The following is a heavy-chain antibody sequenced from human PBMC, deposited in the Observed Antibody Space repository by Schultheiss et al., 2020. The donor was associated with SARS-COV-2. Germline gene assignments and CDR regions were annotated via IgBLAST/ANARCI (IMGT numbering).Heavy chain of an antibody. CDR1: GFTFSSYA. CDR3: ARDQYSGSYSSYYFDY. V-gene: IGHV3-21*01. D-gene: IGHD1-26*01. J-gene: IGHJ4*02. Sequence: GGSLRLSCAASGFTFSSYAMSWVRQAPGKGLEWVSSISSSSSYIYYADSVKGRFTISRDNSKNTLYLQMNSLRVEDTAVYYCARDQYSGSYSSYYFDYWGQGTLVTVSS. CDR2: ISSSSSYI.